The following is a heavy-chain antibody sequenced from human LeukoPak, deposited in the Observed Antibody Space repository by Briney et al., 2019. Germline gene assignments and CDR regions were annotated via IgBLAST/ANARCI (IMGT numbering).Heavy chain of an antibody. D-gene: IGHD2-2*01. V-gene: IGHV1-69*01. CDR3: ARLGYCSSTSCSDAFDI. J-gene: IGHJ3*02. Sequence: SVKVSCKASGGTFSSYAISWVRQAPGQGLEWMGGIIPIFGTANYAQKFQGRVTITADESTSTAYMELSSLRHEDTAVYYCARLGYCSSTSCSDAFDIWGQGTMVTVSS. CDR2: IIPIFGTA. CDR1: GGTFSSYA.